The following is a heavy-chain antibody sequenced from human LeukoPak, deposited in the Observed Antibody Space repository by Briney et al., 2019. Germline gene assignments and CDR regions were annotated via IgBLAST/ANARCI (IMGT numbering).Heavy chain of an antibody. J-gene: IGHJ4*02. V-gene: IGHV3-30-3*01. CDR2: ICSYGSNK. D-gene: IGHD3-22*01. CDR3: ARGMVINYFDY. CDR1: GFTFSSYA. Sequence: GRSLRLSCAASGFTFSSYAMHWVRQAPGQGLEWVGVICSYGSNKYYADSVQGRVTISRDNSKNTRYLQMNSLRAEDTAVYYCARGMVINYFDYWGQGTLVTVSS.